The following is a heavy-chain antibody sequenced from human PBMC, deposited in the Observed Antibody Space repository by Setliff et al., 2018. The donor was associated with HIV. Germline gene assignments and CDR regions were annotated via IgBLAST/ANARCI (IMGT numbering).Heavy chain of an antibody. V-gene: IGHV1-24*01. CDR2: FDPQDGET. CDR1: GYTLSELS. CDR3: ATDGIGGRLRPMPDY. D-gene: IGHD6-25*01. J-gene: IGHJ4*02. Sequence: ASVGPCKVYGYTLSELSIHWVRQAPGKGLEWMGYFDPQDGETVYAQKFQGRVTLTEDTSTGTAYMELSGLRSEDTAVYYCATDGIGGRLRPMPDYWGQGTLVTVSS.